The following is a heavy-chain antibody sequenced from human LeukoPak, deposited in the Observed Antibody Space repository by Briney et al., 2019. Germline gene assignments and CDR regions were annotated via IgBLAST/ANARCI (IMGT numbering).Heavy chain of an antibody. CDR3: ARDMYYYDSSGYLNWFDP. Sequence: SETLSLTCTVSGGSISSYYWSWIRQPPGKGLEWIGYIYYSGSTNYNPSLKSRVTISVDTSKNQFSLKLSSVTAANTAVYYCARDMYYYDSSGYLNWFDPWGQGTLVTVSS. V-gene: IGHV4-59*01. D-gene: IGHD3-22*01. CDR2: IYYSGST. CDR1: GGSISSYY. J-gene: IGHJ5*02.